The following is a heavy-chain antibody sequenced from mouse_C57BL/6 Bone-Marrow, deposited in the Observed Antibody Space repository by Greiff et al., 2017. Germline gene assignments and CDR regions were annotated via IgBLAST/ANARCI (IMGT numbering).Heavy chain of an antibody. D-gene: IGHD3-3*01. CDR3: AGLGTGDYFDY. CDR1: GYTFTSYW. V-gene: IGHV1-55*01. J-gene: IGHJ2*01. CDR2: IYPGSGST. Sequence: QVQLPQPGAELVKPGASVKMSCKASGYTFTSYWITWVTQRPGQGLEWIGDIYPGSGSTNYNEQFKSKATLTVDTSSSAAYMQHRSLTSEDSAVYDGAGLGTGDYFDYWGQGTTLTVS.